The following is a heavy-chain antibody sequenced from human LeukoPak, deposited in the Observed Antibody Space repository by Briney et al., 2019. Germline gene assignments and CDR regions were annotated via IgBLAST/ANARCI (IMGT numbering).Heavy chain of an antibody. V-gene: IGHV4-39*07. Sequence: SETLSLTCTVSGGSISSSSYYWRWIRQPPGKGLEWNRRNYYSGSPYYNPSFKSRVTISVDTVKNQFSLKLSSVTAADTGVYYCAGAGYDFWSGYDPPPGRPFDYWGQGTLVTVSS. CDR2: NYYSGSP. D-gene: IGHD3-3*01. CDR3: AGAGYDFWSGYDPPPGRPFDY. CDR1: GGSISSSSYY. J-gene: IGHJ4*02.